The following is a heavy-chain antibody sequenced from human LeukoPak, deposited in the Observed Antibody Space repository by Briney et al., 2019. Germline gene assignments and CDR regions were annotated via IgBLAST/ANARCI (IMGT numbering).Heavy chain of an antibody. CDR3: ARVPYGDSLGY. Sequence: GGSLRLSCAASGFTVSKNYMSWVRQAPGKGLEWVSVIYSGGSTYSADSVKGRFTISRDNSKNTLYLQMNSLRAEDTAVYYCARVPYGDSLGYWGQGTLVTVSS. J-gene: IGHJ4*02. V-gene: IGHV3-53*01. D-gene: IGHD4-17*01. CDR2: IYSGGST. CDR1: GFTVSKNY.